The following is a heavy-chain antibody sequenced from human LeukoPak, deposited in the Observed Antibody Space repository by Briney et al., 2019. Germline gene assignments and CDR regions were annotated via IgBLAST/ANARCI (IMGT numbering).Heavy chain of an antibody. J-gene: IGHJ4*02. D-gene: IGHD6-6*01. Sequence: ASVKVSCKASGYTFTGYYMHWVRQAPGQGLEWMGIINPSGGSTSYAQKFQGRVTMTRDMSTSTVYMELSSLRSEDTAVYYCARDVKIAARLTYFDYWGQGTLVTVSS. CDR1: GYTFTGYY. V-gene: IGHV1-46*01. CDR2: INPSGGST. CDR3: ARDVKIAARLTYFDY.